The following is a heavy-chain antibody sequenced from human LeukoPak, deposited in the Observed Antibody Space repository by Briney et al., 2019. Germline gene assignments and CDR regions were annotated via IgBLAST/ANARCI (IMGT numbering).Heavy chain of an antibody. Sequence: ASVKVSCKASGGTFSSYAISWVRQAPGQGLEWMGWMNPNSGNTGYAQKFQGRVTMTRNTSISTAYMELSSLRSEDTAVYYCASGWIHGSVFYWGQGTLVTVSS. CDR3: ASGWIHGSVFY. J-gene: IGHJ4*02. D-gene: IGHD3-10*01. V-gene: IGHV1-8*02. CDR2: MNPNSGNT. CDR1: GGTFSSYA.